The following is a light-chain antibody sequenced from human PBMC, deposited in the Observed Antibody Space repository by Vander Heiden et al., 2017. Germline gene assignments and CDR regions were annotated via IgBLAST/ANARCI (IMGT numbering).Light chain of an antibody. CDR3: SSYAGSNNYV. CDR1: GSDVGGYKC. V-gene: IGLV2-8*01. Sequence: QSALTQPPPASGSPGPSVAISCTGTGSDVGGYKCVSWYQQHPGKAPKLMIYEVIRRPSGVPDRFSGSRSGNTASLTVSGLQAEDEADYYCSSYAGSNNYVLGTGTKVTVL. J-gene: IGLJ1*01. CDR2: EVI.